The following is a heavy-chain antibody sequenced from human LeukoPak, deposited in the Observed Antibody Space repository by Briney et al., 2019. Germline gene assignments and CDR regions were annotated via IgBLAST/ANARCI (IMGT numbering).Heavy chain of an antibody. CDR1: GFTFSSYG. Sequence: GGSLRLSCAASGFTFSSYGMHWVRQAPGKGLEWVAVIWYDGSNKYYADSVKGRFTISRDNAKNSLYLQMNSLRAEDTAVYYCARVYGDYRGAFDYWGQGTLVTVSS. CDR2: IWYDGSNK. J-gene: IGHJ4*02. CDR3: ARVYGDYRGAFDY. D-gene: IGHD4-17*01. V-gene: IGHV3-33*01.